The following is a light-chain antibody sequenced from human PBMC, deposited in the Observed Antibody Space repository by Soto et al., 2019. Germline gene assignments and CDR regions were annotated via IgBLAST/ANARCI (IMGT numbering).Light chain of an antibody. CDR3: QHYADSPPVFT. J-gene: IGKJ3*01. CDR1: RFVSNYY. CDR2: AAS. Sequence: DIVLTQSPGTLSLSPGDRATLSCRTSRFVSNYYVAWYQQRRGQAPRLLIYAASSRATDIPDRFSGSGSGTDFTLTISRLEPEDFAVYYCQHYADSPPVFTFGPGTKVEI. V-gene: IGKV3-20*01.